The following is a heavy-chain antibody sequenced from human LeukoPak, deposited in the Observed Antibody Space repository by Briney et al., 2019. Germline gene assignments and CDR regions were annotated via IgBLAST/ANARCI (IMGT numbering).Heavy chain of an antibody. CDR1: GGSISSYF. J-gene: IGHJ6*02. CDR2: IYYGGST. V-gene: IGHV4-59*01. D-gene: IGHD2-15*01. Sequence: SETLSLTCTVSGGSISSYFWTWIRQPPGKGLEWIGNIYYGGSTRYKPSLKSRVSISVDTSKNQFSLKLTSVTAADTAVYYCARFCSGGSCPDVWGQGTTVSVSS. CDR3: ARFCSGGSCPDV.